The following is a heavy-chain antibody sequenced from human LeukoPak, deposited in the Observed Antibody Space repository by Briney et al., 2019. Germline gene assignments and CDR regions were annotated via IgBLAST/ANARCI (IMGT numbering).Heavy chain of an antibody. CDR3: ARDGTRRYMDV. J-gene: IGHJ6*03. Sequence: SQTLSLTCTASGGSISSGSYYWSWIRQPAGKELEWVGRIYTSGSTNYNPSLNSRFTISVDTSKNQFSLKLSAVTAADTAVYYCARDGTRRYMDVWGKGTTVTVSS. CDR2: IYTSGST. V-gene: IGHV4-61*02. CDR1: GGSISSGSYY. D-gene: IGHD1-14*01.